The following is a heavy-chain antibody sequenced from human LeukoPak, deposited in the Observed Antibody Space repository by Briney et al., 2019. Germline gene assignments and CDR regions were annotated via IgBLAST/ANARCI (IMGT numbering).Heavy chain of an antibody. V-gene: IGHV3-23*01. CDR1: GFTFSNHA. CDR3: ARLWGGNGYSGGSLNL. J-gene: IGHJ5*02. Sequence: GGSLRLSCAASGFTFSNHALGWVRQAPGKGLEWVSVISGSGLNTYYTDSVKGRFTISKDNSNNMVFLQMDRLRAEDTAVYYCARLWGGNGYSGGSLNLWGQGTLVTVSS. CDR2: ISGSGLNT. D-gene: IGHD3-16*01.